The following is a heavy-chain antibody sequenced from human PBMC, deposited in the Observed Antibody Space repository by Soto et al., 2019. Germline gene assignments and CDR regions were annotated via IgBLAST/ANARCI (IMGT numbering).Heavy chain of an antibody. J-gene: IGHJ6*02. D-gene: IGHD4-17*01. CDR3: ARDVTTGPTEGNYYGMDV. V-gene: IGHV4-31*03. Sequence: QVQLQESGPGLVKPSQTLSLTCTVSGGSISSGGYYWSWIRQHPGKGLEWIGYIYYSGSTYYNPXXKSRVTISVDXXKXQXXLKLSSVTAADTAVYYCARDVTTGPTEGNYYGMDVWGQGTTVTVSS. CDR1: GGSISSGGYY. CDR2: IYYSGST.